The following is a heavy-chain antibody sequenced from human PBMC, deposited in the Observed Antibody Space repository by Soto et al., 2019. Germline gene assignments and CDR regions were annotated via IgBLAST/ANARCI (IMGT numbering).Heavy chain of an antibody. J-gene: IGHJ6*02. Sequence: PSETLSLTCTVSGGSTSSYYWSWIRQPPGKGLEWIGYIYYSGSTNYNPSLKSRVTISVDTSKNQFSLKLNSVTAADTAVYYCARETYYYDSSGYYPRDGMDVWGQGTTVTV. CDR1: GGSTSSYY. CDR2: IYYSGST. V-gene: IGHV4-59*01. CDR3: ARETYYYDSSGYYPRDGMDV. D-gene: IGHD3-22*01.